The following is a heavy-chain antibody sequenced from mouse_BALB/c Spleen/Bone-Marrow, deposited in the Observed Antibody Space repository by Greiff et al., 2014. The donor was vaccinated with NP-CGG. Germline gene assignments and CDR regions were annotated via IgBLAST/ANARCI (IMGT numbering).Heavy chain of an antibody. CDR1: GYTFTSYW. J-gene: IGHJ2*01. CDR3: AGPFDY. CDR2: INPSNGRT. V-gene: IGHV1S81*02. Sequence: QVHVQQSGAELVKPGASVKLSCKASGYTFTSYWMHWVKQRPGQGLEWIGEINPSNGRTNYNEKFKSKATLTVDKSSSTAYMQLSSLTSEDSAVYYCAGPFDYWGQGTTLTVSS.